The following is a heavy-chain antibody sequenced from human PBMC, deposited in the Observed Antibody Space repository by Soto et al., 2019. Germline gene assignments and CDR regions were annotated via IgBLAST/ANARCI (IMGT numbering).Heavy chain of an antibody. D-gene: IGHD2-15*01. CDR2: ISGSGGST. J-gene: IGHJ4*02. V-gene: IGHV3-23*01. Sequence: PGGSLRLSCAASGFTFSSYAMSWVRQAPGKGLEWVSAISGSGGSTYYADSVKGRFTISRDNSKNTLYLQMNSLRAEDTAVYYCAKDDVVAATGDRGGDYWGQGTLVTVSS. CDR1: GFTFSSYA. CDR3: AKDDVVAATGDRGGDY.